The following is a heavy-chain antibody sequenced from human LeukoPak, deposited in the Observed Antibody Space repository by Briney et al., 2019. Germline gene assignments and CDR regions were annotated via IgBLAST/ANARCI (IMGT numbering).Heavy chain of an antibody. CDR1: GFTFSSYA. Sequence: PGGSLRLSCAASGFTFSSYAMSWVRQAPGKGLEWVSAISGSGGSTYYADSVKGRFTISRDNSKNTLYLQMNSLRAEDTAVYYCAKNVVDRYYYDSSGYIIKGLWAFDIWGQGTMVTVSS. J-gene: IGHJ3*02. CDR2: ISGSGGST. D-gene: IGHD3-22*01. V-gene: IGHV3-23*01. CDR3: AKNVVDRYYYDSSGYIIKGLWAFDI.